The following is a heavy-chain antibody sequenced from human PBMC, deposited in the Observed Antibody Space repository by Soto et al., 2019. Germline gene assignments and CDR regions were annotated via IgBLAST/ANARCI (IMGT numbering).Heavy chain of an antibody. CDR3: AREGPKGYFDY. J-gene: IGHJ4*02. V-gene: IGHV3-33*01. Sequence: QVQLVESGGGVVQPGRSLRLSCAASGFTFSSYGMHWVRQAPGKGLEWVAVIWYDGSNKYYADSVKGRFTISRDNSKNTLYPQMNSLRAEDTAVYYCAREGPKGYFDYWGQGTLVTVSS. CDR2: IWYDGSNK. CDR1: GFTFSSYG.